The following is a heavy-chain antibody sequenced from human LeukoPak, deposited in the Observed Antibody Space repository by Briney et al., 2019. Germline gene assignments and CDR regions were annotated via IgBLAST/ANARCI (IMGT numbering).Heavy chain of an antibody. CDR2: IYYSGTT. Sequence: SETLSLTCTVSGGSISSSSYYWGWIRQPPGKGLEWIGSIYYSGTTFYNPSLKSRVTISVDTSKNQFSLKLSSVTAADTAVYYCAVLTGPYLGYMDVWGKGTTVTVAS. J-gene: IGHJ6*03. CDR3: AVLTGPYLGYMDV. D-gene: IGHD1-14*01. CDR1: GGSISSSSYY. V-gene: IGHV4-39*01.